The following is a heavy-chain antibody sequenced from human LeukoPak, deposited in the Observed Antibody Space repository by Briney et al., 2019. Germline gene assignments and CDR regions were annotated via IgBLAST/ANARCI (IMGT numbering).Heavy chain of an antibody. D-gene: IGHD3-16*01. CDR3: AKGGDPGRGFDI. CDR1: GFTFSTYS. Sequence: PGGSLRLSCAASGFTFSTYSINWVRQAPGKGLEWVSSISGSSSYIYYADSVKGRFTISRNNAKNSLFLQMNSLRAEDTALYYCAKGGDPGRGFDIWGQGTLVTVP. CDR2: ISGSSSYI. J-gene: IGHJ3*02. V-gene: IGHV3-21*01.